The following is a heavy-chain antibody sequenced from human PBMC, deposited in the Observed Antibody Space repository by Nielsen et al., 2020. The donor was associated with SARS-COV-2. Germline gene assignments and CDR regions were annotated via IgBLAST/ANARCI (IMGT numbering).Heavy chain of an antibody. J-gene: IGHJ5*02. D-gene: IGHD6-13*01. CDR3: ARDPGIAAAGHFDP. Sequence: GESLKISCAASGFTFSSYSMNWVRQAPGKGLEWVSSISSSSSYIYYADSVKGRFTISRDNAKNSLYLQMNSLRAEDTAVYYCARDPGIAAAGHFDPWGQGTLVTVSS. CDR2: ISSSSSYI. CDR1: GFTFSSYS. V-gene: IGHV3-21*01.